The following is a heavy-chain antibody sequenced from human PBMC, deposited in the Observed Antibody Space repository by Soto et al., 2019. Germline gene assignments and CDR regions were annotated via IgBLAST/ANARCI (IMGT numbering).Heavy chain of an antibody. V-gene: IGHV1-69*13. Sequence: GASVKVSCKASGGTFSSYAISWVRQAPGQGLEWMGGIIPIVGTANYAQKFQGRVTITADESTSTAYMELSSLRSEDTAVYYCARAYYYDSSGYYSAPHYYYYYYGMDVWGQGTTVTVSS. CDR2: IIPIVGTA. CDR3: ARAYYYDSSGYYSAPHYYYYYYGMDV. D-gene: IGHD3-22*01. J-gene: IGHJ6*02. CDR1: GGTFSSYA.